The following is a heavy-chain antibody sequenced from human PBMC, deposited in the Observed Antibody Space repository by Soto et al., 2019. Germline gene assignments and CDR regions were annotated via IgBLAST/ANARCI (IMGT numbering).Heavy chain of an antibody. Sequence: EVQLVESGGGLVQPGGSLRLSCAASGFTFSSNWMHWFRQGPGKGLVWVSRIDNDGSSRDYADSVKGRFTISGDKAKNPLYLEMSSLRAEDTAVYYCATGSGWYRPDYWGQGTLVTVSS. D-gene: IGHD6-19*01. CDR2: IDNDGSSR. J-gene: IGHJ4*02. CDR3: ATGSGWYRPDY. V-gene: IGHV3-74*01. CDR1: GFTFSSNW.